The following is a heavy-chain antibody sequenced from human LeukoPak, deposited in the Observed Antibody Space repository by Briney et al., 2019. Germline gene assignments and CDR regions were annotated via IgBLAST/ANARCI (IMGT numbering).Heavy chain of an antibody. CDR1: GGSISSYY. CDR3: ARKPSGSYYNDAFDI. Sequence: SETLSLTCTVSGGSISSYYWSWIRQHPGKGLEWIGFIYYSGSTYYNPSLKSRITISVDTSLNQFSLKLSSVTAADTAVYYCARKPSGSYYNDAFDIWGQGTMVTVSS. CDR2: IYYSGST. V-gene: IGHV4-30-4*08. J-gene: IGHJ3*02. D-gene: IGHD3-10*01.